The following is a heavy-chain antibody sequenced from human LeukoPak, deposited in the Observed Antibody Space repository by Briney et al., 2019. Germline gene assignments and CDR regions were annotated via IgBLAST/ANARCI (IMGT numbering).Heavy chain of an antibody. Sequence: PSETLSLTCAVYGGSFSGYYWSWIRQPPGKGLEWIGEINHSGSTNYNPSLKSRVTISVDTSKNQFSLKLSSVTAADTAVYYCAGLGVVVPAANNWFDLWGQGTLVTVSS. J-gene: IGHJ5*02. CDR3: AGLGVVVPAANNWFDL. D-gene: IGHD2-2*01. CDR1: GGSFSGYY. V-gene: IGHV4-34*01. CDR2: INHSGST.